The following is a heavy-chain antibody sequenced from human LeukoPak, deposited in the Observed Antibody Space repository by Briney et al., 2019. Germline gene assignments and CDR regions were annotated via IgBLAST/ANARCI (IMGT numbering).Heavy chain of an antibody. CDR1: GFTFSSYA. V-gene: IGHV3-23*01. CDR3: AKFEMATIYFDY. CDR2: ISGSGGST. J-gene: IGHJ4*02. Sequence: GGSLRLSCAASGFTFSSYAMSWVRQAPGKGLEWVSAISGSGGSTYYADSVKGRFTISRDNSKNTLYLQMNSLRAEDTAVHYCAKFEMATIYFDYWGQGTLVTVSS. D-gene: IGHD5-12*01.